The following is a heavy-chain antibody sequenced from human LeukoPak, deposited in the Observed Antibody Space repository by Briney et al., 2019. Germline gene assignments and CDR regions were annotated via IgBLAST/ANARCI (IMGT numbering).Heavy chain of an antibody. V-gene: IGHV3-33*01. J-gene: IGHJ5*02. CDR2: IWYYGSNK. Sequence: GGSLRLSCAASGFTFSNFVMHWVRQAPGKGLELVAVIWYYGSNKYYADSVKGRFTISRDNFKNTLLLQMNSLRDDDTAVDYFVRGVGVSRFNYFDPWGQGCLVIVSS. CDR3: VRGVGVSRFNYFDP. CDR1: GFTFSNFV. D-gene: IGHD6-13*01.